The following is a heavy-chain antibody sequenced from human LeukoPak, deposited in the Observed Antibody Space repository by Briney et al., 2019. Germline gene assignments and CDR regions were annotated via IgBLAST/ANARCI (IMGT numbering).Heavy chain of an antibody. V-gene: IGHV4-39*01. CDR1: GGSISSSSYY. CDR3: ARHPSGYDSSGYYSDYFDY. J-gene: IGHJ4*02. D-gene: IGHD3-22*01. Sequence: SETLSLTCTVSGGSISSSSYYWGWIRQPPGKGLEWIGRIYYSGSPYYNPSLKSRVTISVDTSKNQFTLKLSSVTAADTAVYYCARHPSGYDSSGYYSDYFDYWGQGTLVTVSS. CDR2: IYYSGSP.